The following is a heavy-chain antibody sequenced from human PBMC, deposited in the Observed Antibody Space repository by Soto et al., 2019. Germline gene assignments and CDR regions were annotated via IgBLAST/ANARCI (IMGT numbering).Heavy chain of an antibody. J-gene: IGHJ4*02. D-gene: IGHD3-22*01. CDR3: TAQFYFDASGYSFDL. CDR2: MKGKSEGETT. CDR1: GFTFNNAW. Sequence: LRLSCAASGFTFNNAWMGWVRQAPGQGLEWVGHMKGKSEGETTDYAAPVKGRFTISRDDSKNTVYLQMNSLTTEDTAVYYCTAQFYFDASGYSFDLWGQGTLVTVSS. V-gene: IGHV3-15*01.